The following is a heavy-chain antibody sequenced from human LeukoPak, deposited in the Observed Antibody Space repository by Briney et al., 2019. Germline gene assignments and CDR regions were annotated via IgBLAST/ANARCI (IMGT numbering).Heavy chain of an antibody. J-gene: IGHJ4*02. CDR3: AKDRAGGSGSFFDY. D-gene: IGHD1-26*01. V-gene: IGHV3-9*01. CDR1: GFTFDDYA. Sequence: GGSLRLSCAASGFTFDDYAMHWVRRAPGKGLEWVSGISWNSGSIGYADSVKGRFTISRDNAKNSQYLQVNSLRAEDTALYYCAKDRAGGSGSFFDYWGQGTLVTVSS. CDR2: ISWNSGSI.